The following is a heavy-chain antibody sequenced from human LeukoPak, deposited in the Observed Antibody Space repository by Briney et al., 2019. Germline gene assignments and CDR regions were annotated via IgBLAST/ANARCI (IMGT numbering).Heavy chain of an antibody. Sequence: GASVKVSCKASGYTFTSYAMNWVRQAPGQGLEWMGWINTNTGNPTYAQGFPGRFVFSLDTSVSTGYLQISSLKAEDTAVYYCARGFGSYYDFWSGYRPVFDYWGQGTLVTVSS. J-gene: IGHJ4*02. CDR3: ARGFGSYYDFWSGYRPVFDY. V-gene: IGHV7-4-1*02. D-gene: IGHD3-3*01. CDR2: INTNTGNP. CDR1: GYTFTSYA.